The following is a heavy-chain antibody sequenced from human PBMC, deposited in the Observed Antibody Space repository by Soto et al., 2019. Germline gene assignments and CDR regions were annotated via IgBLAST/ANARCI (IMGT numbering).Heavy chain of an antibody. CDR1: GFTFSSYG. CDR3: AKDNGEVDYYFYDTAV. V-gene: IGHV3-30*18. CDR2: ISYDGSNK. J-gene: IGHJ6*01. D-gene: IGHD4-17*01. Sequence: GGSLRLSCAASGFTFSSYGMHWVRQAPGKGLEWVAVISYDGSNKYYADSVKGRFTISRDNSKNTLYLQMNSLRAGDTAVYYCAKDNGEVDYYFYDTAVSGQYTTVLVSA.